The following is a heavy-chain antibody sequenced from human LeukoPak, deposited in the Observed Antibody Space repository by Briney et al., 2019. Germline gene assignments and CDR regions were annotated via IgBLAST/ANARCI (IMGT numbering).Heavy chain of an antibody. Sequence: GASLRLSCAASGFTFSSYAMSWVRQAPGKGLEWVSAISGSGGSTYYADSVKGRFTISRDNSKNTLYLQMNSLRAEDTAVYYWAKGNLKYYDILTGSYLFDYWGQGTLVTAPS. CDR1: GFTFSSYA. CDR2: ISGSGGST. V-gene: IGHV3-23*01. CDR3: AKGNLKYYDILTGSYLFDY. J-gene: IGHJ4*02. D-gene: IGHD3-9*01.